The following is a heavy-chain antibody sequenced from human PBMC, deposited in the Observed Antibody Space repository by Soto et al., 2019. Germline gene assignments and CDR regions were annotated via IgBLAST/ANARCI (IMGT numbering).Heavy chain of an antibody. V-gene: IGHV3-72*01. D-gene: IGHD3-10*01. CDR2: IRNKANSYTT. CDR3: ARHEGGSGAPVGY. Sequence: PGGSLRLSCAASGFTFSDHYMDWVRQAPGKGLEWVGRIRNKANSYTTEYAASVKGRFTISRDDSRNSLYLQMNSLKTEDTAVYYCARHEGGSGAPVGYWGQGTLVTVSS. J-gene: IGHJ4*02. CDR1: GFTFSDHY.